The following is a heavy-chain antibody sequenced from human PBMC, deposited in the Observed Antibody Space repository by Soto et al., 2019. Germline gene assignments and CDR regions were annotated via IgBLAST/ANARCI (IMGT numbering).Heavy chain of an antibody. D-gene: IGHD5-12*01. CDR2: IYYSGST. J-gene: IGHJ4*02. Sequence: QVQLQESGPGLVKPSETLSLTCTVSGGSISSYYWSWIRQPPGKGLEWFGYIYYSGSTNYNPSLQLRVTISVDTSKNHFSLKLSSVTAADTAVYYCARSLSEYSGYDLDYWGQGTLVTVSS. CDR3: ARSLSEYSGYDLDY. CDR1: GGSISSYY. V-gene: IGHV4-59*08.